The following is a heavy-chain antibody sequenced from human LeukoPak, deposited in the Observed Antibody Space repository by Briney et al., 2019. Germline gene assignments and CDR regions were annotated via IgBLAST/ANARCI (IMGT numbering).Heavy chain of an antibody. CDR3: AKLQASSRIRDY. CDR1: GFTFSSYA. D-gene: IGHD2/OR15-2a*01. J-gene: IGHJ4*02. V-gene: IGHV3-23*01. CDR2: ISGSGGST. Sequence: PGGSLRLSCAASGFTFSSYAMSWVRQAPGKGLEWVSAISGSGGSTYYADSVKGRFTFSRDNSKNTLYLQMSSLRAEDTAVYYCAKLQASSRIRDYWGQGTLVTVSS.